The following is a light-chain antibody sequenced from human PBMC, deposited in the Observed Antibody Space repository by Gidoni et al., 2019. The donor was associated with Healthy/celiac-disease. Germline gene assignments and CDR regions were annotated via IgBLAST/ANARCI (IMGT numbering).Light chain of an antibody. V-gene: IGKV4-1*01. CDR3: KRIYGTPWYT. CDR1: QSVLYSSNNKNY. J-gene: IGKJ2*01. Sequence: DIVMTQSPDSLAVSLGGRATIYCKSRQSVLYSSNNKNYLAGYQRKPGQPPKLRIYWASTRKAGVPDRFSGGGSGKDLTLTISSLRAEDVAVYYCKRIYGTPWYTFGQGTKLEIK. CDR2: WAS.